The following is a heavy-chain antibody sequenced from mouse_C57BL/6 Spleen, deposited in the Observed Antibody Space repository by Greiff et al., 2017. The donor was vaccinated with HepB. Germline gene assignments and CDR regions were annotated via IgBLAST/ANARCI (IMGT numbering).Heavy chain of an antibody. CDR2: IHPNSGST. J-gene: IGHJ3*01. CDR3: AREDDYVPPFAY. Sequence: QVQLQQPGAELVKPGASVKLSCKASGYTFTSYWMHWVKPRPGQGLEWIGMIHPNSGSTNYNEKFKSKATLTVDKSSSTAYMQLSSLTSEDSAVYYCAREDDYVPPFAYWGQGTLVTVSA. CDR1: GYTFTSYW. V-gene: IGHV1-64*01. D-gene: IGHD2-4*01.